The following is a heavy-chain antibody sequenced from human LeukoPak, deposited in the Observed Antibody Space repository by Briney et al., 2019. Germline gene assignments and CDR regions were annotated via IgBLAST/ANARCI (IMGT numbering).Heavy chain of an antibody. CDR2: ISSSSSTI. J-gene: IGHJ4*02. D-gene: IGHD6-13*01. V-gene: IGHV3-48*04. CDR3: ARKRGVRIAAAAEFDY. CDR1: GFTFSSYS. Sequence: GGSLRLSCAASGFTFSSYSMNWVRQAPGKGLEWVSYISSSSSTIYYADSVKGRFTISRDNAKNSLYLQMNSLRAEDTAVYYCARKRGVRIAAAAEFDYWGQGTLVTVSS.